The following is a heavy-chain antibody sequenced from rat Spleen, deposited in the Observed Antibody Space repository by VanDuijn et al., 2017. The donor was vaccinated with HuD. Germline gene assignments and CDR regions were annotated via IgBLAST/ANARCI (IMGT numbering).Heavy chain of an antibody. D-gene: IGHD1-11*01. CDR1: GFTFSNYY. CDR3: ATANDGGFSELYYFDY. Sequence: EVQLVESGGGLVQPGRSLKLSCAASGFTFSNYYMAWVRQAPTMGLEWVAYINTGGGNTYYRDSGRGRFTISRNNAKSSLYLQMDSLRSEDTVTYDCATANDGGFSELYYFDYWGQGVMVTASS. V-gene: IGHV5-27*01. CDR2: INTGGGNT. J-gene: IGHJ2*01.